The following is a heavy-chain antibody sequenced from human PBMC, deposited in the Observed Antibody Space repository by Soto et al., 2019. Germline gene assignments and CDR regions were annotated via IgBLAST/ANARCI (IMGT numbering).Heavy chain of an antibody. V-gene: IGHV3-33*01. J-gene: IGHJ4*02. Sequence: PGGSLRLSCAASGFTFGGYGMHWVRQAPGKGLEWAAAISYDGRNTYYADSVQGRFAISRDNSKNTMYLQMNSLRVEDTAVYYCARAKWHDGSGRVRDFDDRGQGALVTVSS. CDR1: GFTFGGYG. D-gene: IGHD3-10*01. CDR2: ISYDGRNT. CDR3: ARAKWHDGSGRVRDFDD.